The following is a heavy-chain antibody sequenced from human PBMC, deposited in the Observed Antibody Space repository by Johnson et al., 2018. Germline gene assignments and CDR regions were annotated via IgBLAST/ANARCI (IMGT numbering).Heavy chain of an antibody. CDR3: ARADGTGITGTTVY. D-gene: IGHD1-7*01. CDR1: GGNFNNSS. V-gene: IGHV1-69*09. Sequence: QVQLVESGADVKKPGSSVKVSCKASGGNFNNSSFSWVRQAPGQGLEWLGRIIPILDVTNYSQNFQGRVTITADKSTDTAYMELSSLRSDDSAVFYCARADGTGITGTTVYWGQGTPVTVSS. CDR2: IIPILDVT. J-gene: IGHJ4*02.